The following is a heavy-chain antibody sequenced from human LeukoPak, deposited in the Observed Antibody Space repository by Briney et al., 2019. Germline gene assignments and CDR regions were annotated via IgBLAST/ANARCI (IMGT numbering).Heavy chain of an antibody. CDR2: MNPNSGNT. V-gene: IGHV1-8*01. J-gene: IGHJ3*02. CDR3: ARGYYDILTGYYSAAALDI. Sequence: ASVKVSCKASGYTFTSYDINWVRQATGQGLEWMGWMNPNSGNTGYAQKFQGRVTMTRNTSISTAYMELSSLRSEDTAVYYCARGYYDILTGYYSAAALDIWGQGTMVTVSS. D-gene: IGHD3-9*01. CDR1: GYTFTSYD.